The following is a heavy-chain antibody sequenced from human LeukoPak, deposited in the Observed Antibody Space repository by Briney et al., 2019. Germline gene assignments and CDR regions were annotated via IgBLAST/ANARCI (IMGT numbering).Heavy chain of an antibody. J-gene: IGHJ6*02. D-gene: IGHD6-19*01. CDR3: ARPPGLAGHYSYYYGVDV. Sequence: GGSLRLSCAASGFTVINSYMNWGPQAPGEGLEWVSVIYIGGNTYYADSVRGRFIISRDNSENTVYLQMNSLRAEDTAVYFCARPPGLAGHYSYYYGVDVWGQGTTVTVSS. V-gene: IGHV3-66*04. CDR1: GFTVINSY. CDR2: IYIGGNT.